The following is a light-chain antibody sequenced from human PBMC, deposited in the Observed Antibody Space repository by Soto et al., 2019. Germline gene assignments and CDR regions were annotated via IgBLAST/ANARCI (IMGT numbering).Light chain of an antibody. V-gene: IGKV3-15*01. CDR1: QGVGSN. Sequence: EIVMTQSPATLSVSPGERATLSCRASQGVGSNLAWYQQKPGQAPRLLMYGVSSRATGVPARFSGSGSGTEFTLTISSLQSEDFAVYYCQQYNNWPPITLGQGTRLDIK. CDR3: QQYNNWPPIT. CDR2: GVS. J-gene: IGKJ5*01.